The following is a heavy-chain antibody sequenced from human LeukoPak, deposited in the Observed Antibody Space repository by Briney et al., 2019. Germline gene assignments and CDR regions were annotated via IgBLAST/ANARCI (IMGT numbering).Heavy chain of an antibody. Sequence: ASVKVSCKASGYTFTSYGISWVRQAPGQGLEWMGWISAYNGNTNYAQKLQGRVTMTTDTSTSTAYTELRSLRSDDTAVYYCARDLSRPGYCSGGSCYSSEYFQHWGQGTLVTVSS. CDR1: GYTFTSYG. V-gene: IGHV1-18*01. D-gene: IGHD2-15*01. CDR2: ISAYNGNT. J-gene: IGHJ1*01. CDR3: ARDLSRPGYCSGGSCYSSEYFQH.